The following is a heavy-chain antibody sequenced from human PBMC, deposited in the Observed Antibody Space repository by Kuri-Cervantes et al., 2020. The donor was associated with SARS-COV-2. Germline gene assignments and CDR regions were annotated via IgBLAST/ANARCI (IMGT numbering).Heavy chain of an antibody. D-gene: IGHD2-2*01. Sequence: SETLSLTCTVSGGSISSSSYYWGWIRQPPGKGLEWIGYIYHSGSTYYNPSLKSRVTISVDRSKNQFSLKLSSVTAADTAVYYCASSAVDRSGDAFDIWGQGTMVTVSS. V-gene: IGHV4-39*07. CDR1: GGSISSSSYY. CDR3: ASSAVDRSGDAFDI. CDR2: IYHSGST. J-gene: IGHJ3*02.